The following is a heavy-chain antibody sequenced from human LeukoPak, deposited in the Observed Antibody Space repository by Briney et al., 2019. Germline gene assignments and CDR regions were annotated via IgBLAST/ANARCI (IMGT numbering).Heavy chain of an antibody. CDR3: ARVNDGDRYYYYYYMDV. V-gene: IGHV4-4*07. D-gene: IGHD4-17*01. J-gene: IGHJ6*03. CDR1: GGSISSFY. CDR2: IYTSGST. Sequence: SETLSLTCTVSGGSISSFYWSWIRQPAGKGLEWIGRIYTSGSTNYNPSLKSRVTISVDTSKNQFSLKLSSVTAADTAVYYCARVNDGDRYYYYYYMDVWGKGTTVTVSS.